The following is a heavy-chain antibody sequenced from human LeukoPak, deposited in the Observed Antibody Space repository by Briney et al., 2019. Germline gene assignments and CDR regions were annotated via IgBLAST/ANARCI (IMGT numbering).Heavy chain of an antibody. Sequence: PSETLSLTRSVSGGSISDWCWSWIRQPAGQGLEWIGRICISGGTNYKPSLKSRVTMSADMSKNEISLKLTSVTAADTAVYYCATGAGDFDCWGQGILVTVSS. CDR2: ICISGGT. CDR3: ATGAGDFDC. V-gene: IGHV4-4*07. J-gene: IGHJ4*02. CDR1: GGSISDWC. D-gene: IGHD1-14*01.